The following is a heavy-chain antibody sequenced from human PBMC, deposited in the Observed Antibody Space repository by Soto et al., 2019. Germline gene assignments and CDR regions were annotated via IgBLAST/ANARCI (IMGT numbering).Heavy chain of an antibody. CDR3: ARERVVVAATRYYDYLDV. Sequence: QVQLVQSGAEVKKPGSSVKVSCKASGGTFSSYTISWVRQAPGQGLEWMGRIIPILGIANYAQKFQGRVTITADKSTSTNYMELSSLRSEDTAVYYCARERVVVAATRYYDYLDVLGKGTTVTVSS. V-gene: IGHV1-69*08. CDR1: GGTFSSYT. CDR2: IIPILGIA. D-gene: IGHD2-15*01. J-gene: IGHJ6*03.